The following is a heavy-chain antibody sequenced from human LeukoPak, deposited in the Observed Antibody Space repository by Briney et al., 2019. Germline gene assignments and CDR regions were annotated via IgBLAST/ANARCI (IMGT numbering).Heavy chain of an antibody. CDR2: INPNSGGT. Sequence: ASVKVSCKASGYTFTGYYMHWVRQAPGQGLEWMGWINPNSGGTNYAQKFQGRVTMTRDTSISTAYMELSRLRSDDTAVYYCARGSTMGRGVILNWFDPWGQGTLVTVSS. CDR3: ARGSTMGRGVILNWFDP. D-gene: IGHD3-10*01. J-gene: IGHJ5*02. V-gene: IGHV1-2*02. CDR1: GYTFTGYY.